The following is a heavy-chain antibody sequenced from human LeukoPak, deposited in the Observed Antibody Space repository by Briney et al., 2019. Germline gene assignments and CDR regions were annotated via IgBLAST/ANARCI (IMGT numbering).Heavy chain of an antibody. CDR2: IIPIFGTA. D-gene: IGHD3-9*01. CDR3: ARAKYYDILTGYFDY. Sequence: ASVKVSCKGSGGTFSSYAISWVRQAPGQGLEWMGRIIPIFGTANYAQKFQGRVTITTDESTSTAYMELSSLRSEDTAVYYCARAKYYDILTGYFDYWGQGTLVTVSS. V-gene: IGHV1-69*05. CDR1: GGTFSSYA. J-gene: IGHJ4*02.